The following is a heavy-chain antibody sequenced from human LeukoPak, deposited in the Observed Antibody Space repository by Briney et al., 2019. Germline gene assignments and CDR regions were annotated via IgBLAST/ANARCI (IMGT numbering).Heavy chain of an antibody. CDR3: ATYRQVLLPFEP. CDR1: GFTFSTFA. V-gene: IGHV3-23*01. D-gene: IGHD5-18*01. CDR2: IFQGGGEI. J-gene: IGHJ5*02. Sequence: GGSLRLSCTASGFTFSTFAMIWVRQPPGQGLEWVSSIFQGGGEIHYAESVRGRVTISGDNSKSTLFVQMNRLRGEDTAIYYCATYRQVLLPFEPWGQGTLVTVSS.